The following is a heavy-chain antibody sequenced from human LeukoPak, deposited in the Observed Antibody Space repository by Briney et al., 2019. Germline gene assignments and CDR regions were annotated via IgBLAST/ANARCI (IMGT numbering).Heavy chain of an antibody. CDR1: GDSVSSNSAA. D-gene: IGHD2-2*01. CDR2: TYYGSKWYN. Sequence: SQTLSLTCAISGDSVSSNSAAWNWIRQSPSRGLEWLGRTYYGSKWYNDYAVSVKSRITINPDTSKNQFSLQLNSVTPEDTAVYYCARESCSSTSCYSWWFDPWGQGTLVTVSS. V-gene: IGHV6-1*01. J-gene: IGHJ5*02. CDR3: ARESCSSTSCYSWWFDP.